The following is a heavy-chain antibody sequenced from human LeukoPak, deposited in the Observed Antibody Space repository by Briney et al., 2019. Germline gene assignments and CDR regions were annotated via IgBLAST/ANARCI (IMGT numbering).Heavy chain of an antibody. Sequence: PSETLSLTCTVSRGSIKNSSYFWGWIRQPPGKGLEWIGSIYYSGSTYYNSSLKSRVTISIATSKNQFSLKLNSVTAADTAVYYCAAEDVVVPTAAQRPLDYWGQGTLVTVSS. V-gene: IGHV4-39*01. D-gene: IGHD2-2*01. CDR3: AAEDVVVPTAAQRPLDY. CDR2: IYYSGST. CDR1: RGSIKNSSYF. J-gene: IGHJ4*02.